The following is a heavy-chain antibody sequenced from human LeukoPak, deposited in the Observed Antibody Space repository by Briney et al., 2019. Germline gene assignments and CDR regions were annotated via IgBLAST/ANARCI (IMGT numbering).Heavy chain of an antibody. CDR2: ISAYNGNT. J-gene: IGHJ4*02. CDR1: GYTFTSYG. CDR3: ARDRPLSTGVRGVINRSPFDY. D-gene: IGHD3-10*01. Sequence: GASVKVSCKASGYTFTSYGISWVRQAPGQGLEWMGWISAYNGNTNYAQKLQGRVTMATDTSTSTAYMELRSLRSDDTAVYYCARDRPLSTGVRGVINRSPFDYWGQGTLVTVSS. V-gene: IGHV1-18*01.